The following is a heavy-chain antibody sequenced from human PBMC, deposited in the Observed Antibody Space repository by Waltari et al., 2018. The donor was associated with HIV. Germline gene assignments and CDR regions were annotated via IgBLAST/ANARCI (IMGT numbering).Heavy chain of an antibody. Sequence: QVQLVQSGAEVKKPGASVKVSCKVSGHTLSELSMHWVRQVPGKGLEWMGNFDPEDDGTNYAQKFQGRVTMTEDTSSDTASMELSSLTSGDTAVYYCATDFSGMVRAYSYYSLDVWGQGTTVTVSS. CDR3: ATDFSGMVRAYSYYSLDV. D-gene: IGHD3-10*01. CDR2: FDPEDDGT. V-gene: IGHV1-24*01. CDR1: GHTLSELS. J-gene: IGHJ6*02.